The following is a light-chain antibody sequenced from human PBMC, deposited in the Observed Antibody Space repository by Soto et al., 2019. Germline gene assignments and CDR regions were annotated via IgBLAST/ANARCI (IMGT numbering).Light chain of an antibody. Sequence: TQSPSFLPPSKGQRVTITYLASQVISTSLAWYQVKPGKAPKLLIYAASTLESGVPSRFSATVSGTEFSLTITSLQPEDFATYYCQQLFDSPITFGQGTRLENK. CDR1: QVISTS. V-gene: IGKV1-9*01. CDR3: QQLFDSPIT. J-gene: IGKJ5*01. CDR2: AAS.